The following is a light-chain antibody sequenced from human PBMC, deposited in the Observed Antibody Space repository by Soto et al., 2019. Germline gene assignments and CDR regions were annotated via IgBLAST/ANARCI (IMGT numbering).Light chain of an antibody. CDR2: DTS. CDR3: LLSYSGAHVV. CDR1: TGAVTSGHY. V-gene: IGLV7-46*01. J-gene: IGLJ2*01. Sequence: QAVVTQEPSQTVSPGGTVTLTCGSSTGAVTSGHYPYWFQQKPGQAPRTLIYDTSNKHSWTPARFSGSLLGGKAALTLSGAQPEDEAEYYCLLSYSGAHVVFGGGTKLTVL.